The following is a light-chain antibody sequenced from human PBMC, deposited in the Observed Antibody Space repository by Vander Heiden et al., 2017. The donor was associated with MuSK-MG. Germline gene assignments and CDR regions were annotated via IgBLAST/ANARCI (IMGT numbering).Light chain of an antibody. V-gene: IGLV3-1*01. CDR3: QTWDSSTAV. CDR1: KLEDKY. J-gene: IGLJ3*02. Sequence: SYELTQAPSVSVSPGKPASLTCSGDKLEDKYACGYQQNPGQSPVLVIYQDTKRPSGIPERFSGSNSGNTATLTISGTQAMDEADYYCQTWDSSTAVFGGGTKLTVL. CDR2: QDT.